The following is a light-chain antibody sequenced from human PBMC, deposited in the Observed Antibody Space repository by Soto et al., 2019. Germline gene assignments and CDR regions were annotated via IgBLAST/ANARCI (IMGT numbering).Light chain of an antibody. CDR1: QSVSSSY. Sequence: EIVLTQSPGTLSLSPGERATLSCRASQSVSSSYLAWYQQKPGQAPRLLIYGASSRATGIPDRFSGSGSGMDFTLTIIRLEPEDFGVYYCQEYGSSQGTFGPGTVVD. CDR3: QEYGSSQGT. V-gene: IGKV3-20*01. CDR2: GAS. J-gene: IGKJ3*01.